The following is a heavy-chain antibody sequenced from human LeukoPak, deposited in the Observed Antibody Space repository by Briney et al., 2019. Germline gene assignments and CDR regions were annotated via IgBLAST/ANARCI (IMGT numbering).Heavy chain of an antibody. J-gene: IGHJ6*03. V-gene: IGHV3-33*08. CDR2: IWYDGSNK. Sequence: GGSLRLSCAASGFTLSGYEMNWVRQAPGKGLEWVAVIWYDGSNKYYADSVKGRFTISRDNSKNTLYLQMNSLRAEDTAVYYCARDGKLLWFGELDYYMDVWGKGTTVTVSS. CDR1: GFTLSGYE. D-gene: IGHD3-10*01. CDR3: ARDGKLLWFGELDYYMDV.